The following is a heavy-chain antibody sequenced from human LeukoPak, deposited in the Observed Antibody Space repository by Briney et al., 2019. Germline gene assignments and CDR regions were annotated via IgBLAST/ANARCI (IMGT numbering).Heavy chain of an antibody. CDR1: GFSFSNYA. CDR2: IVASSGAT. J-gene: IGHJ4*03. Sequence: GGSLRLSCAASGFSFSNYAMNWVRQAPGKGLEWVSLIVASSGATFYADSVKGRFTISRDKSKNTLYLQMKSLRAGGTAVYYCAKGGYDYVEIGYFDYWGQGALVTVSS. CDR3: AKGGYDYVEIGYFDY. V-gene: IGHV3-23*01. D-gene: IGHD5-12*01.